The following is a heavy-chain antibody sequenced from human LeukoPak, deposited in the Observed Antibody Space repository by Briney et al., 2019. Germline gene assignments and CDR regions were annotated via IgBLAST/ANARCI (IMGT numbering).Heavy chain of an antibody. Sequence: NAGGSLRLSCAASGFRFSDYYMSWIRQAPGKGLEWVSYISSGSSYTNYADSVKGRFTISRDNAKNSLYLEMNSLRAEDTAVYYCAREGGPAAGIQEGFDYWGQGTLVTVSS. CDR2: ISSGSSYT. CDR1: GFRFSDYY. CDR3: AREGGPAAGIQEGFDY. V-gene: IGHV3-11*06. J-gene: IGHJ4*02. D-gene: IGHD6-13*01.